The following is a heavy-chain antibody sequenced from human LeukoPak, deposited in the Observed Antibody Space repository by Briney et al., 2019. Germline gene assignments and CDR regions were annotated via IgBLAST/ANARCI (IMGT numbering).Heavy chain of an antibody. Sequence: PGGSLRLSCAASGFTFSSYWMSWVRQAPGKGLEWVANIKQDGSEKYYVDSVKGRFTISRDNAKNSLYLQMNSLRAEDTAVYYCARDREYDYGDYVDAFDIWGQGTMVTVSS. CDR2: IKQDGSEK. CDR3: ARDREYDYGDYVDAFDI. D-gene: IGHD4-17*01. J-gene: IGHJ3*02. CDR1: GFTFSSYW. V-gene: IGHV3-7*01.